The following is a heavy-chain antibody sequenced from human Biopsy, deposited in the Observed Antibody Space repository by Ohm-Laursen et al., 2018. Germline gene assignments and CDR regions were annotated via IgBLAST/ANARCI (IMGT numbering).Heavy chain of an antibody. V-gene: IGHV1-2*02. J-gene: IGHJ6*02. Sequence: GASVKVSCKASGYTFAGYYLHWVRQAPGHGLEWMGWINPNRGNANYAQSFQGRLTVTRDTSISTAYMELTSLTFDDTAIYYCARVPAYPSIDGYYGLDLWGQGTTVSVSS. CDR3: ARVPAYPSIDGYYGLDL. CDR1: GYTFAGYY. D-gene: IGHD3-9*01. CDR2: INPNRGNA.